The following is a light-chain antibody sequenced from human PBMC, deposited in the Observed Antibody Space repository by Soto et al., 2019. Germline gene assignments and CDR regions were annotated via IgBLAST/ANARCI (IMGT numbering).Light chain of an antibody. V-gene: IGKV2-28*01. CDR2: LGS. CDR1: QSLLHSNGYNY. J-gene: IGKJ2*01. Sequence: DIVMTQSPLSLPVTPGEPASISCRSSQSLLHSNGYNYLDCYLQKPGQSPQLLIYLGSNRASGVPDRVSGSGSGTDFTLKISRVEAEDVGVYYCMQALQTPTFGQGTKLEIK. CDR3: MQALQTPT.